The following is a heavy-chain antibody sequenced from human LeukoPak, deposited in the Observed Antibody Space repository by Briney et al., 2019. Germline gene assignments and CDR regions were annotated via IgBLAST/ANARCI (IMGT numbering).Heavy chain of an antibody. J-gene: IGHJ3*02. V-gene: IGHV3-53*01. CDR2: IYSGGST. Sequence: GGSLRLSCAASGFTVSSNYISWVRQAPGKGLEWVSIIYSGGSTFYADSVKGRFTISRDNSKNTLYHQMNSLRAEDTAVYYCARGGSYLSAFDIWGQGTMVTVSS. D-gene: IGHD1-26*01. CDR1: GFTVSSNY. CDR3: ARGGSYLSAFDI.